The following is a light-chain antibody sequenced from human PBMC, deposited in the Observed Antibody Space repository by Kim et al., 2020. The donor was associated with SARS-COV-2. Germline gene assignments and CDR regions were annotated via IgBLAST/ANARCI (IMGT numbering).Light chain of an antibody. V-gene: IGKV3-11*01. CDR1: QSVSSY. Sequence: PGERAPLSCRASQSVSSYVAWYQQKPGQAPRLLIYDASNRATGIPARFSGSGSGTDFTLTISSLEPEDFAVYYCQQRSNWPPGLTFGGGTKVDIK. CDR2: DAS. CDR3: QQRSNWPPGLT. J-gene: IGKJ4*01.